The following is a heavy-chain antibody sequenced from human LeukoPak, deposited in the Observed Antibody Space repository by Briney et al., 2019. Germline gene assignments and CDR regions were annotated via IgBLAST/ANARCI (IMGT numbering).Heavy chain of an antibody. V-gene: IGHV5-10-1*01. CDR3: ARHDSMVRGVIFPWFDP. D-gene: IGHD3-10*01. CDR1: GYTFTSYW. J-gene: IGHJ5*02. CDR2: IDPSDSYT. Sequence: GESLKISCKGSGYTFTSYWISWVRQVPGQGLEWMGRIDPSDSYTNYSPSFQGHVTISVDKSISTAYLQWSSLKASDTAMYYCARHDSMVRGVIFPWFDPWGQGTLVTVSS.